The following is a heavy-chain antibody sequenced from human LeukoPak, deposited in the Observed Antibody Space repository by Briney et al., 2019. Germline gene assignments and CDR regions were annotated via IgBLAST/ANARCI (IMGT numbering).Heavy chain of an antibody. Sequence: GGSPRLSCAASGFTFSSYAMSWVRQAPGKGLEWVSAISGSGGSTYYADSVKGRFTISRDNSKNTLYLQMNSLRAEDTAVYYCAKDGGYLVGYYYMDVWGKGTTVTVSS. V-gene: IGHV3-23*01. CDR2: ISGSGGST. CDR3: AKDGGYLVGYYYMDV. J-gene: IGHJ6*03. CDR1: GFTFSSYA. D-gene: IGHD2-8*02.